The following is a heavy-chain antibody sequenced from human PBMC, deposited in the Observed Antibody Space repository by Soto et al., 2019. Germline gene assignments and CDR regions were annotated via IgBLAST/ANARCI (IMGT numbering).Heavy chain of an antibody. CDR3: ASLRDSSSSEGGNWFDP. D-gene: IGHD6-6*01. J-gene: IGHJ5*02. V-gene: IGHV5-10-1*01. CDR1: GYSFTSYW. Sequence: GESLKISCKGSGYSFTSYWISWVRQMPGKGLEWMGRIDPSDSYTNYSPSFQGHVTISADKSISTAYLQWCSLKASDTAMYYCASLRDSSSSEGGNWFDPWGQGTLVTVSS. CDR2: IDPSDSYT.